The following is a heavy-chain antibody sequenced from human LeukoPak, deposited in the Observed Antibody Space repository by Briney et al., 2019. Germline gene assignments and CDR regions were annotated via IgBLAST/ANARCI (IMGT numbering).Heavy chain of an antibody. CDR1: GYSFTSYW. Sequence: GESLKISCKGSGYSFTSYWIGWVRQMPGKGLEWMGIIYPGDSDTRYSPSLQGQVTISADKSISTAYLQWSSLKASDTAMYYCATGPYYYDSSGYYDGLDYWGQGTLVTVSS. CDR3: ATGPYYYDSSGYYDGLDY. J-gene: IGHJ4*02. D-gene: IGHD3-22*01. CDR2: IYPGDSDT. V-gene: IGHV5-51*01.